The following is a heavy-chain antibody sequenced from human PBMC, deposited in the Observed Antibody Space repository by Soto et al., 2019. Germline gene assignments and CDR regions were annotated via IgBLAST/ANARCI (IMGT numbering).Heavy chain of an antibody. D-gene: IGHD3-10*01. V-gene: IGHV3-23*01. CDR3: AKGRGGSGSLTPRVDF. CDR2: ISGGGDTT. CDR1: GFTFNNYA. J-gene: IGHJ4*02. Sequence: EVQLLESGGGLVQPGGSLRLSCAASGFTFNNYAMTWVRQAPGTGLEWVSAISGGGDTTSYADSVKGRFTVSRDGSKNTLYLQMSSLRADDPALSYCAKGRGGSGSLTPRVDFWGQGTLVTVSS.